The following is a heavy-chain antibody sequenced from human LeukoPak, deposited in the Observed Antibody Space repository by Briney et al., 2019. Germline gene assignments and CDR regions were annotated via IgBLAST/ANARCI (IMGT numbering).Heavy chain of an antibody. Sequence: GGSLRLSCAASGFTFSSYEMNWVRQAPGKGLEWVSYISSSGSTIYYADSVKGRFTISRDNAKNSLYLQMNSLRVEDTAVYYCARDRVSGSGSIDYWGQGTLVTVSS. J-gene: IGHJ4*02. D-gene: IGHD3-10*01. CDR1: GFTFSSYE. CDR2: ISSSGSTI. V-gene: IGHV3-48*03. CDR3: ARDRVSGSGSIDY.